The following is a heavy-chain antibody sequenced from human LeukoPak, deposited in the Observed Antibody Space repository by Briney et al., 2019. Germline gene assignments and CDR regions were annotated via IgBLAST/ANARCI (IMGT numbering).Heavy chain of an antibody. J-gene: IGHJ4*02. D-gene: IGHD3-22*01. CDR1: GFTFSSYA. Sequence: PGGSLRLSCAASGFTFSSYAMSWVRQAPGEGLEWVSAISGSGGSTYYADSVKGRFTISRDNSKNTLYLQMNSLRAEDTAVYYCAKDSVSGSGYYYFDYWGQGTLVTVSS. CDR2: ISGSGGST. CDR3: AKDSVSGSGYYYFDY. V-gene: IGHV3-23*01.